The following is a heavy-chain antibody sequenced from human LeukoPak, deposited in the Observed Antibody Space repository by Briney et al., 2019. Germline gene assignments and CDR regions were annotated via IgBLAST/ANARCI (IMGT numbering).Heavy chain of an antibody. CDR3: AKDIVVVPAARRDFGY. D-gene: IGHD2-2*01. CDR1: GFTFKNYA. Sequence: PGGSLRLSCAASGFTFKNYAMSWVRLAPGKGLEWVSGISGSGSSTYYADSVQGRFTISRDNSKNTLYLQMNSLRAEDTAVYYCAKDIVVVPAARRDFGYWGQGTLVTVSS. CDR2: ISGSGSST. V-gene: IGHV3-23*01. J-gene: IGHJ4*02.